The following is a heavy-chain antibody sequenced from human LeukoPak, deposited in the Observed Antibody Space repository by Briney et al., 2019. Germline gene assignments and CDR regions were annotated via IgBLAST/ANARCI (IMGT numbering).Heavy chain of an antibody. CDR2: IYSGGST. V-gene: IGHV3-66*01. CDR1: GFTVSSNY. J-gene: IGHJ4*02. Sequence: GGSLRLYCAASGFTVSSNYMSWVRQAPGKGLEWVSVIYSGGSTYYADSVKGRFTISRDNSKNTLYLQMNSLRAEDTAVYYCARGYSYGYDLSYWGQGTLVTVSS. CDR3: ARGYSYGYDLSY. D-gene: IGHD5-18*01.